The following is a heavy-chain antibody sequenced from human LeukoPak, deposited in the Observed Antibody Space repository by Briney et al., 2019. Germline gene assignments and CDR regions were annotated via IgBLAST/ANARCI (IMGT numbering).Heavy chain of an antibody. Sequence: SETLSLTCTVSGVSVSSGSYYWSWIRQPPGKGPEWIGYIYYSGNTNYNPSLKSRVTISVDTSKNQFSLKLSSVTAADTAVYYCARGPIFGPWGQGTLVTVSS. V-gene: IGHV4-61*01. J-gene: IGHJ5*02. D-gene: IGHD3-9*01. CDR3: ARGPIFGP. CDR2: IYYSGNT. CDR1: GVSVSSGSYY.